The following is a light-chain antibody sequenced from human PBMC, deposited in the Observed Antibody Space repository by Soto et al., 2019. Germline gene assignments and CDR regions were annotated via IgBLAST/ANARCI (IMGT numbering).Light chain of an antibody. J-gene: IGKJ5*01. Sequence: DIQMTQSPSSLSASVGDRVTITCRASQSISSYLNWYQQKPGKAPEVLIYGASSLQSGVPSRFSGSGSGTDFTLTISSLQPEDFATYYCQQSFTFPITFGQGTRLEI. V-gene: IGKV1-39*01. CDR2: GAS. CDR3: QQSFTFPIT. CDR1: QSISSY.